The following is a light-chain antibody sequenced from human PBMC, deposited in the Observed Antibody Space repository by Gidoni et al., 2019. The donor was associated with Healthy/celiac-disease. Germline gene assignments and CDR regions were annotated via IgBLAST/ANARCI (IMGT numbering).Light chain of an antibody. CDR3: QQYNNWPPT. V-gene: IGKV3-15*01. J-gene: IGKJ3*01. Sequence: EIVMPHTPATLSVSPGERATLSCRASQSVSSNLAWYQQKPGQAPRLLIYGASTRATGIPARFSGSGSGTEFTLTISSLQSEDFAVYYCQQYNNWPPTFXPXTKVDIK. CDR2: GAS. CDR1: QSVSSN.